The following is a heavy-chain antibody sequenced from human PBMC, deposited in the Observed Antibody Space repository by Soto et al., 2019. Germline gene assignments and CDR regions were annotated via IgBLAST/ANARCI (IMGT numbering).Heavy chain of an antibody. Sequence: QVQLVQSGAEVKKPGSSVKVSCKASGGTFSSYAISWVRQAPGQGLEWMGGIIPIFGTANYAQKFQGRVXIXAXASTSTAYMELSSLRAEDTAVYYCAASVTPPYGMDVWGQGTTVTVSS. CDR2: IIPIFGTA. CDR1: GGTFSSYA. D-gene: IGHD4-17*01. V-gene: IGHV1-69*12. J-gene: IGHJ6*02. CDR3: AASVTPPYGMDV.